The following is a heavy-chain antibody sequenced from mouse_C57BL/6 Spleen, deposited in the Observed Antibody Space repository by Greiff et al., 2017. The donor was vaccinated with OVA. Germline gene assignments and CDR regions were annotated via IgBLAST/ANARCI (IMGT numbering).Heavy chain of an antibody. CDR3: ARRGYYGSSPRYWYFDV. CDR2: ISGGGGNT. J-gene: IGHJ1*03. V-gene: IGHV5-9*01. CDR1: GFTFSSYT. Sequence: EVQRVESGGGLVKPGGSLKLSCAASGFTFSSYTMSWVRQTPEKRLEWVATISGGGGNTYYPDSVKGRFTISRDNAKNTLYLQMSSLRSEDTALYYCARRGYYGSSPRYWYFDVWGTGTTVTVSS. D-gene: IGHD1-1*01.